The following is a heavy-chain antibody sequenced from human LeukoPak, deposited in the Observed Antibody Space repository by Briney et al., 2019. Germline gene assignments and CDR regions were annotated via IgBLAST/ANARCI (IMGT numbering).Heavy chain of an antibody. CDR1: GGSISSSSYY. J-gene: IGHJ6*03. Sequence: SETLSLTCTVSGGSISSSSYYWGWIRQPPGKGLEWIGSIYYSGSTYYNPSLKSRVTISVDTSKNQFSLKLSSVTAADTAVYYCARVEYSGSYPDYYYYYMDVWGKGTTVTVSS. CDR3: ARVEYSGSYPDYYYYYMDV. D-gene: IGHD1-26*01. V-gene: IGHV4-39*01. CDR2: IYYSGST.